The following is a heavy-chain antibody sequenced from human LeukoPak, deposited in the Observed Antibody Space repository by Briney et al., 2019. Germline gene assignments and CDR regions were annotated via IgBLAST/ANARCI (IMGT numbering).Heavy chain of an antibody. CDR1: GYTFTNNG. CDR2: ISANTGST. D-gene: IGHD3-22*01. V-gene: IGHV1-18*01. CDR3: AKPRNYYDNGGYYNYFDP. J-gene: IGHJ5*02. Sequence: ASVKVSCKASGYTFTNNGLTWVRQAPGQGLEWMGWISANTGSTNYAQKFQGRVTMTTDTFTNTAYMELRSLRSDDTAVYYCAKPRNYYDNGGYYNYFDPWGQGTLVTASS.